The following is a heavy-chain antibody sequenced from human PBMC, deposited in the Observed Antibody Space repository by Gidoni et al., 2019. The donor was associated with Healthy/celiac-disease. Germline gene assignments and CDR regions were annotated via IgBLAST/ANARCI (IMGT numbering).Heavy chain of an antibody. V-gene: IGHV3-48*03. CDR2: ICSRCNTI. D-gene: IGHD1-26*01. Sequence: EVQLVESGGGLVQPGGSLRLSCAASGFTFSSYEMNWVCQAPGKGLKWVSYICSRCNTIYYADSVKGRFTISRDNAKNSLYLQMHSLRAEDTAVYYCARDRSRIVGAADGYRAYYYGMDVWGQGTTVTVSS. J-gene: IGHJ6*02. CDR3: ARDRSRIVGAADGYRAYYYGMDV. CDR1: GFTFSSYE.